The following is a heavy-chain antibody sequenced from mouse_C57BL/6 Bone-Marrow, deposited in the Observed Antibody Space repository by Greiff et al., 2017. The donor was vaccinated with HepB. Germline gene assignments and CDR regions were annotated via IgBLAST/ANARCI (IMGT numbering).Heavy chain of an antibody. V-gene: IGHV5-6*01. CDR1: GFNFSSYG. D-gene: IGHD2-3*01. CDR3: ARQGGYYDY. CDR2: ISSGGSYT. Sequence: EVKLMESGGDLVKPGGSLKLSCAASGFNFSSYGMSWVRQTPDKRLEWVATISSGGSYTYYPDSVKGRFTISRDNAKNTLYLQMSSLKSEDTAMYYCARQGGYYDYWGQGTTLTVSS. J-gene: IGHJ2*01.